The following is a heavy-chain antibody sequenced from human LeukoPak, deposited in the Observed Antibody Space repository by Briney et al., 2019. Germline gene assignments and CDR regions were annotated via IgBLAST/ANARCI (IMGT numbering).Heavy chain of an antibody. CDR2: INPNSGGT. CDR3: ARSQENYDYVWGSYRYSTSKDAFDI. CDR1: GGTFSSYA. D-gene: IGHD3-16*02. Sequence: ASVKVSCKASGGTFSSYAISWVRQAPGQGLEWMGWINPNSGGTNYAQKFQGRVTMTRDTSISTAYMELSRLRSDDTAVYYCARSQENYDYVWGSYRYSTSKDAFDIWGQGTMVTVSS. J-gene: IGHJ3*02. V-gene: IGHV1-2*02.